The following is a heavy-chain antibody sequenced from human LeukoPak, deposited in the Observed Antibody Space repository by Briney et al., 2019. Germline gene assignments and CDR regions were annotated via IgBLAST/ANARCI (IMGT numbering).Heavy chain of an antibody. V-gene: IGHV4-30-2*01. J-gene: IGHJ4*02. CDR1: GGSISSGGYS. D-gene: IGHD5-18*01. Sequence: SETLSLTCAVSGGSISSGGYSWSWIRQPPGKGLEWIGYIYHSGSTYYNPSLKSRVTISVDRSKNQFSLKLSSVTAADTAVYYCARALAVDTAIDYWGQGTLVIVSS. CDR3: ARALAVDTAIDY. CDR2: IYHSGST.